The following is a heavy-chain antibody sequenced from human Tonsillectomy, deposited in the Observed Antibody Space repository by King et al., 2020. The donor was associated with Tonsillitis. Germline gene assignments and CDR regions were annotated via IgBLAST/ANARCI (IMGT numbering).Heavy chain of an antibody. CDR3: ATYRFKFTGIDV. J-gene: IGHJ6*02. CDR1: EYKFTNYW. V-gene: IGHV5-51*01. D-gene: IGHD3-16*02. CDR2: IYPGDSDT. Sequence: VQLVESGAELKKPGESLKISCTASEYKFTNYWIAWVRQMPGKGLEWMGIIYPGDSDTRYNPSFQGHITISADKSISTAYLQRSSLQASDTAMYYCATYRFKFTGIDVWGQGTTVIVSS.